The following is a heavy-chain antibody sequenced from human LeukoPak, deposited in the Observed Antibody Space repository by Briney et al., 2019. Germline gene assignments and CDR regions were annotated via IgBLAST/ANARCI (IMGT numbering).Heavy chain of an antibody. J-gene: IGHJ4*02. CDR1: GYTFTSHA. V-gene: IGHV1-69*06. Sequence: SVKVSCKASGYTFTSHAISWVRQAPGQGLEWMGGIIPIFGTANYAQKFQGRVTITADKSTSTAYMELSSLRSEDTAVYYCARGQRLRYFDWLFDYWGQGTLVTVSS. CDR3: ARGQRLRYFDWLFDY. CDR2: IIPIFGTA. D-gene: IGHD3-9*01.